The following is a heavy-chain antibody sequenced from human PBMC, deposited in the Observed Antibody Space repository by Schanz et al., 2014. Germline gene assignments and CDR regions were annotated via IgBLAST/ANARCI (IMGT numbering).Heavy chain of an antibody. D-gene: IGHD4-17*01. V-gene: IGHV1-46*01. CDR1: GYTFTSYY. CDR3: ARAPVTVGPYHYYMDV. J-gene: IGHJ6*03. CDR2: IIPILDKT. Sequence: QVQLVQSGAEVKKPGASVKVSCKASGYTFTSYYMHWVRQAPGQGLEWMGRIIPILDKTNYAQKFQGRVTMTADKSTSTAYMELNSLRSEDTAVYYCARAPVTVGPYHYYMDVWGKGTTXTVSS.